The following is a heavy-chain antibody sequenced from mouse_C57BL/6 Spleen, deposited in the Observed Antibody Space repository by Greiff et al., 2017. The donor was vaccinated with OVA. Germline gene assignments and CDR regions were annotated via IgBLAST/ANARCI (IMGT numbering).Heavy chain of an antibody. J-gene: IGHJ1*03. CDR2: INPNNGGT. V-gene: IGHV1-18*01. Sequence: EVQGVESGPELVKPGASVKIPCKASGYTFTDYNMDWVKQSHGKSLEWIGDINPNNGGTIYNQKFKGKATLTVDKSSSTAYMELRSLTSEDTAVYYCARGNWDDWYFDVWGTGTTVTVSS. D-gene: IGHD4-1*01. CDR3: ARGNWDDWYFDV. CDR1: GYTFTDYN.